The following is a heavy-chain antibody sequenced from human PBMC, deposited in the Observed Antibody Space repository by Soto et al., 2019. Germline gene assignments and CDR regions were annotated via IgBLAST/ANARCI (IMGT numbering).Heavy chain of an antibody. Sequence: QVQLVQSGAEVKKPGSSVKVSCKASGGTFSSYAISWVRQAPGQGLEWMGGIIPIFGTANYAQKFQGRVTITADESTSTAYMELSSLRSEDTAVYYCARSPPRDCSSTSCYVGGTTWGQGTLVTVSS. CDR3: ARSPPRDCSSTSCYVGGTT. CDR1: GGTFSSYA. V-gene: IGHV1-69*01. D-gene: IGHD2-2*01. CDR2: IIPIFGTA. J-gene: IGHJ5*02.